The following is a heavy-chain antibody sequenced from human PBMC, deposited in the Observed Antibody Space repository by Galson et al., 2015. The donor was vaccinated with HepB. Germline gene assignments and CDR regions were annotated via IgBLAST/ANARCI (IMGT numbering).Heavy chain of an antibody. CDR3: ARDVLVAGTSRHDF. Sequence: SVKVSCKAAGYTFASYGISWVRQAPGQGLEWMGRISGHSGDTDYAHNFLGRVTMTTDTSTGTAYMEMSSLRSDDTAVYFCARDVLVAGTSRHDFWGQGTLVTVSS. CDR2: ISGHSGDT. D-gene: IGHD5-12*01. J-gene: IGHJ4*02. CDR1: GYTFASYG. V-gene: IGHV1-18*04.